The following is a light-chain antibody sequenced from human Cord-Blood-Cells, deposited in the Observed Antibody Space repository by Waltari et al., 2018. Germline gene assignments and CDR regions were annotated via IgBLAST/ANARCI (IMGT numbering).Light chain of an antibody. J-gene: IGLJ3*02. CDR2: CDT. V-gene: IGLV3-21*04. CDR3: QGWDSSSDHPV. Sequence: SYVLTQPPSVSVAPGKTARITCGGNNIGSKSAHWYQQRPGQAPVLVIYCDTDRTSGIPERFSGSISGTTAPLTISRVEAGKESDYYCQGWDSSSDHPVFGGGTKLTVL. CDR1: NIGSKS.